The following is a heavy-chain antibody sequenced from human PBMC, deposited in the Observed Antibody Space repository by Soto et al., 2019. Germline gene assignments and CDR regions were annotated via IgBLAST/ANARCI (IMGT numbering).Heavy chain of an antibody. V-gene: IGHV3-30-3*01. D-gene: IGHD4-17*01. J-gene: IGHJ5*02. Sequence: GGSLRLSCAASGFTFSSYAMHWVRQAPGKGLEWVAVISYDGSNKYYADSVKGRFTISRDNSKNTLYLQMNSLRAEDTAVYYCARVNGEDNWFDPWGQGTLVTVSS. CDR2: ISYDGSNK. CDR3: ARVNGEDNWFDP. CDR1: GFTFSSYA.